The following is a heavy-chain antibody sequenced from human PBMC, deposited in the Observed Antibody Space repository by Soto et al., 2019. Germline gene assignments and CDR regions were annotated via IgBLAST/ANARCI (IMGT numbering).Heavy chain of an antibody. CDR3: ARWARRYYCSGPNPKYYYYGMDV. J-gene: IGHJ6*02. CDR2: ISAYNGNT. Sequence: GAPVKGSCKASGYRFSSYGGGRVRQAPGQGLEWMGWISAYNGNTNYAQKLQGRVTMTTDTSTSTAYMELRSPRSDDTAVYYCARWARRYYCSGPNPKYYYYGMDVWGQGPTLTVSS. D-gene: IGHD3-10*01. CDR1: GYRFSSYG. V-gene: IGHV1-18*01.